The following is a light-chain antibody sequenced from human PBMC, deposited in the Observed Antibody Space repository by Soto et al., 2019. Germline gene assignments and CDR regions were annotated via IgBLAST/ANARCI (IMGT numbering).Light chain of an antibody. CDR1: SSDVGAYSY. Sequence: QSALTQPASVSGSPGQSITISCTGTSSDVGAYSYVSWYQQHPAKAPKLIIYDVSDRPSGISSRFFGSKSGNTASLTISGLQADDEADYYCISYTSTSVPYVFGTGTKVTVL. J-gene: IGLJ1*01. V-gene: IGLV2-14*03. CDR2: DVS. CDR3: ISYTSTSVPYV.